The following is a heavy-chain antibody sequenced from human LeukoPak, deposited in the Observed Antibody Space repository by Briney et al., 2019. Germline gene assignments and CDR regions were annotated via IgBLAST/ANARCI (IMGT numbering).Heavy chain of an antibody. J-gene: IGHJ4*02. Sequence: GGSLRLSCSASGFTFRTHGRQWVRQAPGKGLEWVAVIWCYASTKYYGDSVKGRFTISRDNSNNPLYLEMNSLRAEDTAVYYCATEGSAAIVDNWGQGTLVTVSS. V-gene: IGHV3-33*01. CDR1: GFTFRTHG. D-gene: IGHD2-2*02. CDR3: ATEGSAAIVDN. CDR2: IWCYASTK.